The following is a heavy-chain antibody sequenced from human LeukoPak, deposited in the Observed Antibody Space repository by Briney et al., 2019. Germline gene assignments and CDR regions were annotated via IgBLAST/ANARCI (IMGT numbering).Heavy chain of an antibody. CDR1: VHTFSRYA. V-gene: IGHV3-23*01. Sequence: PGGSLRLSCAASVHTFSRYAMIWVRQAPGKGLEWVSAISGSGGSTYYSDSVKGRFTISRDNSMNTLYLQMNSLRAEDTAVYYRAKDPREYGDSGPFDYWGQGTLVTVSS. J-gene: IGHJ4*02. D-gene: IGHD4-17*01. CDR3: AKDPREYGDSGPFDY. CDR2: ISGSGGST.